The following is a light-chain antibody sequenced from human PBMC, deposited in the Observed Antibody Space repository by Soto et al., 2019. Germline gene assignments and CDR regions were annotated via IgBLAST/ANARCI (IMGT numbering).Light chain of an antibody. V-gene: IGKV3-20*01. CDR1: QSVSNSY. J-gene: IGKJ1*01. CDR2: GAS. Sequence: EIVLTQSPGTLSLPPGERATLSCRASQSVSNSYLAWYQQKPGQAPRLLIYGASNRATGIPDRFSGSGSGTDSTLTIRRLEPEDFAVDYCQQYGSSGTFGQGTKGDIK. CDR3: QQYGSSGT.